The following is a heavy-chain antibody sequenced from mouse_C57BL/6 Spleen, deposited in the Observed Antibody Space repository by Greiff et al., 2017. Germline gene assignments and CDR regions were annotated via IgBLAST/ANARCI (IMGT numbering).Heavy chain of an antibody. D-gene: IGHD2-1*01. CDR2: ISSGSSTI. Sequence: EVMLVESGGGLVKPGGSLKLSCAASGFTFSDYGMHWVRQAPEKGLEWVAYISSGSSTIYYADTVKGRFTISRDNAKNTLFLQMTSLRSEDTAMYYCAKAPIYYGNYGAYWGQGTLVTVSA. CDR1: GFTFSDYG. CDR3: AKAPIYYGNYGAY. V-gene: IGHV5-17*01. J-gene: IGHJ3*01.